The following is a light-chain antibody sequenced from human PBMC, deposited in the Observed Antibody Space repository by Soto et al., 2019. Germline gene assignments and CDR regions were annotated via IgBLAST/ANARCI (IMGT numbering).Light chain of an antibody. Sequence: EIVMTQSPATLSVSPGERATLSCRASQSVSSNLAWYQQKPGQAPRLLIYGASTRATGIPARFSGSGSGTEFTLTISSLQSEDFAVYSCQQYNNWLLLTFGGGTKVEIK. J-gene: IGKJ4*01. V-gene: IGKV3-15*01. CDR1: QSVSSN. CDR3: QQYNNWLLLT. CDR2: GAS.